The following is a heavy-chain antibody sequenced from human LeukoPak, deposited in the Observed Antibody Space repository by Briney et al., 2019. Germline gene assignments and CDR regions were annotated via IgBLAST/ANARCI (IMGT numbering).Heavy chain of an antibody. V-gene: IGHV4-4*07. J-gene: IGHJ5*02. Sequence: SETLSLTCTVSGGSISSYYWSSIRQPAGKGLEWIGRIYTSGSTNYNPSLKSRVTMSVDTSKNQFSLKLSSVTAADTAVYYCARDSVFVGATRTWGQGTLVTVSS. CDR1: GGSISSYY. CDR2: IYTSGST. CDR3: ARDSVFVGATRT. D-gene: IGHD1-26*01.